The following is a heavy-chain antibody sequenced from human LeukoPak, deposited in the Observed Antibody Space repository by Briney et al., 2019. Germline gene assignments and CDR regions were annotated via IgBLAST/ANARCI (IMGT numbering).Heavy chain of an antibody. V-gene: IGHV4-39*01. CDR3: ARQDPAAIGGGAFDI. D-gene: IGHD2-2*02. CDR2: IYYSGST. J-gene: IGHJ3*02. CDR1: GGSISSSSYY. Sequence: SETLSPTCTVSGGSISSSSYYWGWIRQPPGKGLEWHGSIYYSGSTYYNPSLKSRVTISVDTSKNQFSLKLSSVTAADTAVYYWARQDPAAIGGGAFDIWGQGTMVTVSS.